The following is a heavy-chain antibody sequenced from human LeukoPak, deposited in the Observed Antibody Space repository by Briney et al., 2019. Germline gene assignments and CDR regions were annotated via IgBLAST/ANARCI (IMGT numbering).Heavy chain of an antibody. Sequence: GGSLRLSCAASGFTFSSYSMNWVRQAPGKGLEWVSYISSSGSTIYYADSVKGRFTISRDNAKNSLYLQMNSLRAEDTAVYYCARENRNWFDPWGQGTLVTVSS. D-gene: IGHD1-14*01. CDR2: ISSSGSTI. V-gene: IGHV3-48*04. CDR1: GFTFSSYS. J-gene: IGHJ5*02. CDR3: ARENRNWFDP.